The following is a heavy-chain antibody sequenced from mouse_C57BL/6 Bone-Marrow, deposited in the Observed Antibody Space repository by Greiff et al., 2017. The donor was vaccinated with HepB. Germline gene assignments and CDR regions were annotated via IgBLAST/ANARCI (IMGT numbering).Heavy chain of an antibody. CDR1: GYTFPSYW. V-gene: IGHV1-55*01. Sequence: VQLQQPGAELVKPGASGKMSCQASGYTFPSYWITWVKQRPGQGLEWVGDIYPGSGRTNYNEKFKSKATLTVDTSSSTAYMQLSSLTSEDSAVYYCASYDYDGSFAYWGQGTLVTVSA. J-gene: IGHJ3*01. CDR2: IYPGSGRT. CDR3: ASYDYDGSFAY. D-gene: IGHD2-4*01.